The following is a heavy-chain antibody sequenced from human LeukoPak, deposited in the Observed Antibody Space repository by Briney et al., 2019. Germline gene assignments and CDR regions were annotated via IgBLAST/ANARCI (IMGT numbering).Heavy chain of an antibody. CDR3: ARGPRRLLSGSSRFDY. J-gene: IGHJ4*02. Sequence: SETLSLTCAVYGGSFSDYYWSWIRQPPGKGLEWIGEINHSGSTNYNPSLKSRVTISVDTSKNQFSLKLSSVTAADTAVYYCARGPRRLLSGSSRFDYWGQGTLVTVSS. CDR2: INHSGST. D-gene: IGHD1-26*01. CDR1: GGSFSDYY. V-gene: IGHV4-34*01.